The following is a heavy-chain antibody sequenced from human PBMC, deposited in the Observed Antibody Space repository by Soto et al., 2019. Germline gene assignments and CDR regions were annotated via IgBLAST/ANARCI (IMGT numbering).Heavy chain of an antibody. J-gene: IGHJ6*02. D-gene: IGHD3-9*01. V-gene: IGHV2-26*01. CDR3: ARMKVDSYQFYYAMDV. CDR1: GFSLTTGKMG. Sequence: SGPTLVNPTETLTLTCTVSGFSLTTGKMGVSWIRQPPGRALEWLAHIFSDNERSYSTSLQGRLTISKDTSGSQVVLSMTNVDPVDTATYYCARMKVDSYQFYYAMDVWGQGTTVTVSS. CDR2: IFSDNER.